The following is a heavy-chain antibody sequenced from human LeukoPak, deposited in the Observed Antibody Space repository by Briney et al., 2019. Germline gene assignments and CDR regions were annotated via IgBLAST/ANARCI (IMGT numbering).Heavy chain of an antibody. D-gene: IGHD5-24*01. CDR2: INHSGST. CDR1: GESFSGYY. V-gene: IGHV4-34*01. Sequence: SETLSLTCAVYGESFSGYYWSWIRQPPGKGLEWIGEINHSGSTNYNPSLKSRVTISVDTSKNQFSLKLSSVTAADTAVYYCARGAIRPGHWGQGTLVTVSS. CDR3: ARGAIRPGH. J-gene: IGHJ4*02.